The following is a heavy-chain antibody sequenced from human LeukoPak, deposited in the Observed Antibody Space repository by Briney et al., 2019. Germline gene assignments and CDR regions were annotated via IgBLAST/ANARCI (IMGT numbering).Heavy chain of an antibody. J-gene: IGHJ6*03. V-gene: IGHV1-18*01. Sequence: ASVKVSCKASGYTFTSFGMSWLRQAPGQGLEWMGWIGGNSAYTNSAQKFQGRVTMTTDTSTNTAYMELRSLRSDDTAVYYCARGSVGGRDYYYMDVWGKGTTVTVS. CDR3: ARGSVGGRDYYYMDV. CDR2: IGGNSAYT. CDR1: GYTFTSFG. D-gene: IGHD2-15*01.